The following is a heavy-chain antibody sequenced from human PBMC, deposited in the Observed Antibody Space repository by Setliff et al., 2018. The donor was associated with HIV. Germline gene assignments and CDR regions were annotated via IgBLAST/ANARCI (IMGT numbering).Heavy chain of an antibody. CDR2: ISANNGNT. J-gene: IGHJ6*03. CDR3: ARVPVSNYYYYMDV. Sequence: ASVKVSCKASGYSLTSYAFSWVRQAPGQGLEWMGWISANNGNTNYAQKLQGRVTMTTDTSTSTAYMELRSLRSDDTAVYYCARVPVSNYYYYMDVWGKGTTVTVSS. V-gene: IGHV1-18*01. CDR1: GYSLTSYA.